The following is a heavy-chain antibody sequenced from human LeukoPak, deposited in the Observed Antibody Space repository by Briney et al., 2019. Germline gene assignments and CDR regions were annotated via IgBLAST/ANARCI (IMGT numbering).Heavy chain of an antibody. CDR3: ARDLASCAGDCYSDGFDY. V-gene: IGHV4-38-2*02. CDR2: IYHGGST. J-gene: IGHJ4*02. Sequence: TSETLSLTCTVSGYSISSGYYWGWIRQSPGKGLEWIGSIYHGGSTYYNPSLRSRVIVSVDTSKNHFSLKMSSVTAADTAVYYCARDLASCAGDCYSDGFDYWGQGTLVTVSS. CDR1: GYSISSGYY. D-gene: IGHD2-21*02.